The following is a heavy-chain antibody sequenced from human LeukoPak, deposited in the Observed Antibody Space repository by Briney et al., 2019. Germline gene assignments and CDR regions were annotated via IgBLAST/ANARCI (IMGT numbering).Heavy chain of an antibody. D-gene: IGHD3-22*01. CDR2: MNPNHGNT. V-gene: IGHV1-8*01. J-gene: IGHJ5*02. Sequence: ASVKVSCKASGYTFTSYDINWVRQATGQGLECMGWMNPNHGNTGYAQKFQGRVTMTRNTSISTAYMELSSLRSEDTAVYYCARGGNERLYYYDRQRGFDPWGQGTLVTVSS. CDR1: GYTFTSYD. CDR3: ARGGNERLYYYDRQRGFDP.